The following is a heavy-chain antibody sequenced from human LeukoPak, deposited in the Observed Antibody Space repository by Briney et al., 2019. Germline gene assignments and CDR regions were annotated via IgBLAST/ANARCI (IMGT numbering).Heavy chain of an antibody. D-gene: IGHD4-23*01. CDR2: IKSKTAGGTT. CDR1: GFTFSYAW. Sequence: GGSLRLSCAASGFTFSYAWMNWVRQAPGKGLEWVGRIKSKTAGGTTDYAAPVKGRFTISRDESKNTLYLQMNSPQTEDTAVYYCTPHPFSVTPLDWGQGTLVTVSS. CDR3: TPHPFSVTPLD. V-gene: IGHV3-15*01. J-gene: IGHJ4*02.